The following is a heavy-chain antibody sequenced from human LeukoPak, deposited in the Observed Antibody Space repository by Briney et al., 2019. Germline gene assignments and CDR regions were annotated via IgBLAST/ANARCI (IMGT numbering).Heavy chain of an antibody. J-gene: IGHJ4*02. CDR2: IYYSGST. Sequence: SETLSLTCTVSGGSISSYYWSWIRQPPGKGLEWIGYIYYSGSTNYNPSLKSRVTISVDTSKNQFSLKLSSVTAADTAVYYCARDPGYGSGSYYPHYFDYWSQGTLVTVSS. V-gene: IGHV4-59*01. D-gene: IGHD3-10*01. CDR3: ARDPGYGSGSYYPHYFDY. CDR1: GGSISSYY.